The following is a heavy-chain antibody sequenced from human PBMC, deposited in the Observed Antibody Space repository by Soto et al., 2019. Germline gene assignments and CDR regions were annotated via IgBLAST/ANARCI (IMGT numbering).Heavy chain of an antibody. CDR3: TRGPPCFDFCLIDWFDS. V-gene: IGHV3-49*03. J-gene: IGHJ5*01. CDR1: GFTFGDYT. CDR2: IKSKAYGGTI. D-gene: IGHD3-3*01. Sequence: GGSLRLSCTASGFTFGDYTMSWFRQAPGKGLEWVGFIKSKAYGGTIEYAASVKGRFTISRDDSKRIAYLQMNSLKTEDTAVYYCTRGPPCFDFCLIDWFDSWGQGTLVTVSS.